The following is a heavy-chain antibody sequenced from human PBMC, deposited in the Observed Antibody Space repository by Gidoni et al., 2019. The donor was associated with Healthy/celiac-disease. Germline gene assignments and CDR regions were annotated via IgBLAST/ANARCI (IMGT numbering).Heavy chain of an antibody. CDR3: ARDYCGGDCHHYYYYGMDV. CDR1: GFTFSSYA. Sequence: QVQLVESGGGVVQPGRSLRLSCAASGFTFSSYAMHWVRQAPGKGLEWVAVISYDGSNKYYADSVKGRFTISRDNSKNTLYLQMNSLRAEDTAVYYCARDYCGGDCHHYYYYGMDVWGQGTTVTVSS. CDR2: ISYDGSNK. J-gene: IGHJ6*02. V-gene: IGHV3-30-3*01. D-gene: IGHD2-21*01.